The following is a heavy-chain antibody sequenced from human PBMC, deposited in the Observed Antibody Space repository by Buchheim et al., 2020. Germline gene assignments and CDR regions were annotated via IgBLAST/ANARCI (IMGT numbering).Heavy chain of an antibody. CDR2: ISYDGSNK. J-gene: IGHJ4*02. Sequence: QVQLVESGGGVVQPGRSLRLSCAASGFTFSSYGMHWVRQAPGKGLEWVAVISYDGSNKYYAASVKGRFTISRDNSKTTLFLQMNSLRAEDTAVYYCAKGGGYGDPADYWGQGTL. CDR3: AKGGGYGDPADY. V-gene: IGHV3-30*18. D-gene: IGHD4-17*01. CDR1: GFTFSSYG.